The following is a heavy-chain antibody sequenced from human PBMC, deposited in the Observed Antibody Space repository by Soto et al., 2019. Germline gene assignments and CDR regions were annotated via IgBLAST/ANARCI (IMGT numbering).Heavy chain of an antibody. J-gene: IGHJ4*02. D-gene: IGHD2-15*01. CDR1: AVSEFSFSYQY. Sequence: PGGSLRLSCTVSAVSEFSFSYQYMDWVRQAPGKGLEWASRSRKRVNNFSTAYAASVQGRFTISRDESENTVYLQMHSLKTDDTAVYYCALVDPSAKSPDYWGQGTLVTVSS. CDR3: ALVDPSAKSPDY. CDR2: SRKRVNNFST. V-gene: IGHV3-72*01.